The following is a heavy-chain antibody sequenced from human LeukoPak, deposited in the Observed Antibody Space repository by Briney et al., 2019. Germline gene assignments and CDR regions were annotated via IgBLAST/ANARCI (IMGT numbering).Heavy chain of an antibody. Sequence: GGSLRLTCAGSGFIFNNYAMHWVRQPPGKGLEWVSGISWNSGSIDYADSVKGRFTISRDNAKNSLYLQMNSLRVEDTAFYYRAKDNRRHYTSGPNPDSLHWGQGALVTVSS. CDR1: GFIFNNYA. CDR3: AKDNRRHYTSGPNPDSLH. V-gene: IGHV3-9*01. CDR2: ISWNSGSI. J-gene: IGHJ4*02. D-gene: IGHD6-19*01.